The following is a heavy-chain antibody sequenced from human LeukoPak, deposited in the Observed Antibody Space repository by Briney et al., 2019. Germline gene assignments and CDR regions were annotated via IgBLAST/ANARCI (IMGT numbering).Heavy chain of an antibody. Sequence: PSETLSLTCAVYGGSFSGYYWSWIRQPPVKGLEWIGEINHSGSTNYNPSLKSRVTISVDTSKNQFSLKLSSVTAADTAVYYCARGGDHSSLDYWGQGTLVTVSS. J-gene: IGHJ4*02. CDR3: ARGGDHSSLDY. CDR2: INHSGST. D-gene: IGHD6-19*01. V-gene: IGHV4-34*01. CDR1: GGSFSGYY.